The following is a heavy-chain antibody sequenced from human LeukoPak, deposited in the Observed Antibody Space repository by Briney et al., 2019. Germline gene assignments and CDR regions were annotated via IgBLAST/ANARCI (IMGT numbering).Heavy chain of an antibody. CDR1: GYSLTSYW. CDR2: IYPGDSDT. J-gene: IGHJ4*02. D-gene: IGHD1-26*01. CDR3: ARSWRPAYSGSYPDY. V-gene: IGHV5-51*01. Sequence: PGGSLRLSCKGPGYSLTSYWIGWVRQMPGKGLEWMGIIYPGDSDTRYSPSFQGQVTISADKSISTAYLQWSSLKASDTAMYYCARSWRPAYSGSYPDYWGQGTLVTVSS.